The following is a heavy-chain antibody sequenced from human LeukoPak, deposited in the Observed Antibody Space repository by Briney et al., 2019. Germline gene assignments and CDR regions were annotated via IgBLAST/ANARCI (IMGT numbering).Heavy chain of an antibody. CDR3: AKDGSLGYCSGGSCYFPNYYYYYMGV. CDR2: ISGSGGST. CDR1: GFTFSSYA. J-gene: IGHJ6*03. Sequence: PGGSLRLSCAASGFTFSSYAMSWVRQAPGKGLEWVSAISGSGGSTYYADSVKGRFTISRDNSKNTLYLQMNSLRAEDTAVYYCAKDGSLGYCSGGSCYFPNYYYYYMGVWGKGTTVTVSS. D-gene: IGHD2-15*01. V-gene: IGHV3-23*01.